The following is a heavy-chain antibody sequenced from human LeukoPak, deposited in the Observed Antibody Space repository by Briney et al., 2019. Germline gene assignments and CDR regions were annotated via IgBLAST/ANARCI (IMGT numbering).Heavy chain of an antibody. CDR3: AGAVTGYYLSHYYFPY. J-gene: IGHJ4*02. V-gene: IGHV4-30-4*01. CDR2: IYYNGIT. Sequence: SQTLSLTCTVSGDSISSGDYSWTWIRQPPGKGLEWIGYIYYNGITYYNPSLKSRVIISVDQPKKQFSLKLSSVTAADTAVYYCAGAVTGYYLSHYYFPYWGRGTLVTVSS. CDR1: GDSISSGDYS. D-gene: IGHD3-9*01.